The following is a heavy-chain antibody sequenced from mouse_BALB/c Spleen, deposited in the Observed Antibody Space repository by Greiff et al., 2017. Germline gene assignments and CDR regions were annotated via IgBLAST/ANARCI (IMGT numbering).Heavy chain of an antibody. D-gene: IGHD2-1*01. CDR1: GYTFTDYA. J-gene: IGHJ4*01. Sequence: VHLVESGAELVRPGVSVKISCKGSGYTFTDYAMHWVKQSHAKSLEWIGVISTYYGDASYNQKFKGKATMTVDKSSSTAYMELARLTSEDSAIYYCAREHGNYRGDAMDYWGQGTSVTVSS. V-gene: IGHV1S137*01. CDR3: AREHGNYRGDAMDY. CDR2: ISTYYGDA.